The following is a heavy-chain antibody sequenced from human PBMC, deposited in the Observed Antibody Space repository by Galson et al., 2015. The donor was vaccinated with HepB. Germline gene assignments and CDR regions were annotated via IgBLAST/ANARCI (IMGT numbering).Heavy chain of an antibody. V-gene: IGHV4-30-4*01. CDR1: GGSISSGGYY. D-gene: IGHD6-13*01. CDR2: IYYSGST. CDR3: ARVKPYSSSWYSRGGNYFDY. J-gene: IGHJ4*02. Sequence: TLSLTCAVSGGSISSGGYYWSWIRQPPGKGLEWIGYIYYSGSTYYNPSLKSRVTISVDTSKNQFSLKLSSVTAADTAVYYCARVKPYSSSWYSRGGNYFDYWGQGTLVTVSS.